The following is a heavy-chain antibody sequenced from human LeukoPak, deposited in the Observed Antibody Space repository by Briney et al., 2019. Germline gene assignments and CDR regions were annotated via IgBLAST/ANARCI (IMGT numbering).Heavy chain of an antibody. CDR3: ARVVGYCSSTSCYSGLSTNWFDP. V-gene: IGHV1-69*04. D-gene: IGHD2-2*01. CDR2: IIPILGIA. Sequence: ASVKVSCKASGGTFSSYAISWVRQAPGQGLEWMGRIIPILGIANYAQKFQGRVTITADKSTSTAYMELSSLRSEDTAVYYCARVVGYCSSTSCYSGLSTNWFDPWGQGTLVTVSS. CDR1: GGTFSSYA. J-gene: IGHJ5*02.